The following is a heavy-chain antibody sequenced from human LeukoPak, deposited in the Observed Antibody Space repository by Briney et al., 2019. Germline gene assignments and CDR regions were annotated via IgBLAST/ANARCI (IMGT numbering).Heavy chain of an antibody. Sequence: SETLSLTCTVSGGSISSGGYYWSWIRQHPGKGLEWIGYIYYSGSTYYNPSLKSRVTISVDTSKNQFSLKLSSVTAADTAVYYCARDGYHNWFDPWGQGTLVTVSS. CDR3: ARDGYHNWFDP. D-gene: IGHD1-1*01. V-gene: IGHV4-31*03. CDR1: GGSISSGGYY. J-gene: IGHJ5*02. CDR2: IYYSGST.